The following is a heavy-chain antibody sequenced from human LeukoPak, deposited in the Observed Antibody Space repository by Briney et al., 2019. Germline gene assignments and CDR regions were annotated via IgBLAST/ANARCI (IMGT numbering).Heavy chain of an antibody. CDR3: ARDRATAPLYYYYYGMDV. Sequence: SQTLSLTCTVSGGSISSGDYYWSWIRQPPGKGLEWIGYIYYSGSTYYNPSLKSRVTISVDTSKNQFSLKLSSVTAADTAVYYCARDRATAPLYYYYYGMDVWGQGTTVTVSS. D-gene: IGHD5-12*01. V-gene: IGHV4-30-4*08. CDR1: GGSISSGDYY. J-gene: IGHJ6*02. CDR2: IYYSGST.